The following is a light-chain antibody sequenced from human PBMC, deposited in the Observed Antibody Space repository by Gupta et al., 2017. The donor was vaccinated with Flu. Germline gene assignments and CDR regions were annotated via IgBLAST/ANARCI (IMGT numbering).Light chain of an antibody. CDR1: SSNIGKNA. Sequence: QAVLTQTLSMSAATGQSVTIPCSGRSSNIGKNAVNWYQQFPGRPPKLVMYWDDMALSGVPDRFSGSRLGTSASLAISGLQSEDEADYYCAAWDDSLNGWVFGGGTKLTVL. J-gene: IGLJ3*02. CDR3: AAWDDSLNGWV. V-gene: IGLV1-36*01. CDR2: WDD.